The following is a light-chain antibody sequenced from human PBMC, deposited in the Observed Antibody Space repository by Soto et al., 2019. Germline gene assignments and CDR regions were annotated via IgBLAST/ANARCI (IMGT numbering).Light chain of an antibody. V-gene: IGKV3-11*01. CDR2: DAS. CDR1: QSVSSY. Sequence: EIVLTQSPATLSLSPGERATLSCRASQSVSSYLAWYQQKPGQAPRLLIYDASNRATGIPARFSGSGSGTDFTLTISSLEPEDFAVYYCQQLSNWSFGGGTKVEIK. J-gene: IGKJ4*01. CDR3: QQLSNWS.